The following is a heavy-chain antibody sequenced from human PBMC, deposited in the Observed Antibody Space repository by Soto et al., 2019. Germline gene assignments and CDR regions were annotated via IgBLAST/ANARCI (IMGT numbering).Heavy chain of an antibody. J-gene: IGHJ4*02. D-gene: IGHD6-19*01. Sequence: SGPTLVNTTQTLTLTCTFSGFSISTSGMCVSWIRQPPGKALEWLARIDWDDDKYYSTSLKTRLTISKDTSKNQVVLTMTNMDPVDTATYYCARSRLYSSGWDPFDYWGQGTLVTVSS. V-gene: IGHV2-70*11. CDR1: GFSISTSGMC. CDR3: ARSRLYSSGWDPFDY. CDR2: IDWDDDK.